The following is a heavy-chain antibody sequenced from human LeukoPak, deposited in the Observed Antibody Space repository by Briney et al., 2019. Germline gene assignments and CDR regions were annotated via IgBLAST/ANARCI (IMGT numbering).Heavy chain of an antibody. V-gene: IGHV3-7*01. Sequence: GGSLRLSCAASGFTFSTYWMSWVRQAPGKGLEWVANIKQDGSEKYYVDSVKGRFTISRDNAKNSLYLQMNSLRAEDTAVYYCAREGAFIAAAGTSENAFDIWGQGTMVTVSS. CDR3: AREGAFIAAAGTSENAFDI. CDR2: IKQDGSEK. CDR1: GFTFSTYW. D-gene: IGHD6-13*01. J-gene: IGHJ3*02.